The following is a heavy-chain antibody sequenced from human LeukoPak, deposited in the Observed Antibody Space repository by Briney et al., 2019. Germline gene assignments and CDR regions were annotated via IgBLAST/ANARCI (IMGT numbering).Heavy chain of an antibody. CDR1: GGSISSGSYY. CDR2: IYTSGST. Sequence: PSQTLSLTCTVSGGSISSGSYYWSWIRQPAGKGLEWIGRIYTSGSTNYNPSLKSRVTISVDTSKNQFSLKLSSVTAADMAVYYCARVSLPAARGYYYYYMDVWGKGTTVTVSS. V-gene: IGHV4-61*02. J-gene: IGHJ6*03. D-gene: IGHD2-2*01. CDR3: ARVSLPAARGYYYYYMDV.